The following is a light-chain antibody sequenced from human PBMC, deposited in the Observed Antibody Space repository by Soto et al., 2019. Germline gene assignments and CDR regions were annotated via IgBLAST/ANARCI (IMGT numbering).Light chain of an antibody. CDR1: QSVSTCC. V-gene: IGKV3-20*01. J-gene: IGKJ2*01. CDR3: QHYVSSPPLYF. Sequence: EIVLTQSPGTLSLSPGERATLSCRASQSVSTCCLAWYQQKPGQAPRLLIYGASNRATGIPDRFSGSGSGTDFTLTISILEPEDVAVYYCQHYVSSPPLYFFGQGTKREIK. CDR2: GAS.